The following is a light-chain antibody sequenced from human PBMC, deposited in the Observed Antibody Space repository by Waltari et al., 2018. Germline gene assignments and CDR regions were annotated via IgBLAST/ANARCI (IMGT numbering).Light chain of an antibody. Sequence: DIQMTQSPSSLSASVGDRVPITCRASQSISSYLNWYQQKPGKTPKLLIYAASSLQSGVPSRFSGSGSVTDFTLTISSLQPEDFATYYCQQSYSTPPWTFGQGTKVEIK. CDR2: AAS. CDR3: QQSYSTPPWT. V-gene: IGKV1-39*01. J-gene: IGKJ1*01. CDR1: QSISSY.